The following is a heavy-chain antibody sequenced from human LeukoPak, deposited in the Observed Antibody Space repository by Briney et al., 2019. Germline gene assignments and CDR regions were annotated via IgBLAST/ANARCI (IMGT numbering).Heavy chain of an antibody. J-gene: IGHJ4*02. V-gene: IGHV3-15*01. CDR3: MYFWSGSSLVDY. D-gene: IGHD3-3*01. Sequence: PGGSLRLSCAASGFTFSNAWMSWVRQAPGKGLEWVGRIKSKTDGGTTDYAAPVKGRFTISRDDSKNTTYLEMYSLKTEDTAMYYCMYFWSGSSLVDYWGQGTLVTVSS. CDR1: GFTFSNAW. CDR2: IKSKTDGGTT.